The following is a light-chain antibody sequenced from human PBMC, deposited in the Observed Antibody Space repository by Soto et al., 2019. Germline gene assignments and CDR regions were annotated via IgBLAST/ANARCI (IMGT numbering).Light chain of an antibody. Sequence: SALTQPPSASGSPGQSVTISCTGTSSDVGAYDYVSWYQQHPGKAPKLMIYEINKRPSGVPDRFSGSKSGNTAFLTVSGLQAEDEADYYCSSFAGSNNFPYVFGTGTKVTVL. CDR1: SSDVGAYDY. CDR2: EIN. CDR3: SSFAGSNNFPYV. V-gene: IGLV2-8*01. J-gene: IGLJ1*01.